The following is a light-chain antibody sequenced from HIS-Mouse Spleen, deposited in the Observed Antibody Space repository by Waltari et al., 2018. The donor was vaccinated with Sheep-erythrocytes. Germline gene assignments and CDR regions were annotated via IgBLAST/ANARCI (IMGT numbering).Light chain of an antibody. Sequence: VSPGQTASITCSGDKLGDKYACWYHQKPGQSPVLVIYQDSKRPSGIPERFSGSNSGNTATLTISGTQAMDEADYYCQAWDSSTVVFGGGTKLTVL. J-gene: IGLJ2*01. CDR3: QAWDSSTVV. V-gene: IGLV3-1*01. CDR1: KLGDKY. CDR2: QDS.